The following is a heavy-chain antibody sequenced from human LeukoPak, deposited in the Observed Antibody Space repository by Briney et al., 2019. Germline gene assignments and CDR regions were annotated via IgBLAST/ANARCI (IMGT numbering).Heavy chain of an antibody. V-gene: IGHV3-23*01. J-gene: IGHJ3*02. CDR1: GFTFSSYG. Sequence: GTLRLSCAASGFTFSSYGMSWVRQAPGKGLEWVSAISGSGGSTYYADSVKGRFTISRDNSKNTLYLQMNSLRAEDTAVYYCAKGHPHVLRYFDWLLSEDDAFDIWGQGTMVTVSS. CDR3: AKGHPHVLRYFDWLLSEDDAFDI. CDR2: ISGSGGST. D-gene: IGHD3-9*01.